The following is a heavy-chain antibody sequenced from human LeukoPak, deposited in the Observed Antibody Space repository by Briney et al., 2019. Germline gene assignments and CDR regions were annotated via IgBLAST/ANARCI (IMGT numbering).Heavy chain of an antibody. CDR3: ARGIYLLYASGTGFDY. J-gene: IGHJ4*02. V-gene: IGHV3-30-3*01. CDR1: GFTFSSYA. CDR2: ISYDGSNK. Sequence: GGSLRLSCAASGFTFSSYAMHWVRQAPGKGLEWVAVISYDGSNKYYADSVKDRFTISRDNSKNTLYLQMNSLRAEDTAVYYCARGIYLLYASGTGFDYWGQGTLVTVSS. D-gene: IGHD1-7*01.